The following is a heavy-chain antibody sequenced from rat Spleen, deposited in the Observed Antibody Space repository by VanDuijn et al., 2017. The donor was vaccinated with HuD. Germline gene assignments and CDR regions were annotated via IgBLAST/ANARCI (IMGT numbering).Heavy chain of an antibody. CDR1: GFSLTRNH. CDR3: ARGGYNYGFDY. D-gene: IGHD1-5*01. Sequence: QVQLKESGPGLVQPSQTLSLTCTVSGFSLTRNHVHWVRQPPGKGLEWMGIMWNDGDTSYNSALKSRLRISRDTSKSQVFLKMNSLQTEDTAMYFCARGGYNYGFDYWGQGVMVTVSS. CDR2: MWNDGDT. V-gene: IGHV2-32*01. J-gene: IGHJ2*01.